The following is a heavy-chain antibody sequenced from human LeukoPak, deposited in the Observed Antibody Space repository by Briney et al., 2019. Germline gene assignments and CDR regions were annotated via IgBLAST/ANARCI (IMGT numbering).Heavy chain of an antibody. D-gene: IGHD5-18*01. J-gene: IGHJ6*02. CDR1: GLTFSSYS. CDR3: ERDRLTAMVTYYYYYGMDV. Sequence: GGSLRLPCAASGLTFSSYSMNWVRQAPGKGLEWVSSISSSSSYIYYADSVKGRFTISRDNAKNSLYLQMNSLRAEDTAVYYCERDRLTAMVTYYYYYGMDVWGQGTTVTVSS. CDR2: ISSSSSYI. V-gene: IGHV3-21*01.